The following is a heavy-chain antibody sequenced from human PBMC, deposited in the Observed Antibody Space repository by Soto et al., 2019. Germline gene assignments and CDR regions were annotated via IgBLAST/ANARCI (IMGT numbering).Heavy chain of an antibody. V-gene: IGHV3-64*02. Sequence: GGSLRLSCAASGFTFSSYAMHWVRQAPGKGLEYVSAISSNGGSTYYADSVKGRFTVSRDNSKNTLYLQMGSLRAEDMAVYYCARVVGYCFCDCPPHRRAFDFWGQGTMVTVSS. CDR2: ISSNGGST. CDR3: ARVVGYCFCDCPPHRRAFDF. J-gene: IGHJ3*01. CDR1: GFTFSSYA. D-gene: IGHD2-21*02.